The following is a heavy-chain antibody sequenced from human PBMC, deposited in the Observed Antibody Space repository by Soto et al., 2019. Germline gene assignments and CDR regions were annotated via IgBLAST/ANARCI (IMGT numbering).Heavy chain of an antibody. V-gene: IGHV1-2*04. CDR1: GDSFNDYY. CDR3: ARESGGATATLDYSYFYMDV. D-gene: IGHD5-12*01. J-gene: IGHJ6*03. Sequence: QVQLVQSGAEVRKPGASVTVSCRSSGDSFNDYYIHWVRQAPGQGFEWMGWINPNGGVTKYAQKFQGWGSMTRDTSIRTVYMQLSRLRSDDTAVYYCARESGGATATLDYSYFYMDVWGTGTAVTVSS. CDR2: INPNGGVT.